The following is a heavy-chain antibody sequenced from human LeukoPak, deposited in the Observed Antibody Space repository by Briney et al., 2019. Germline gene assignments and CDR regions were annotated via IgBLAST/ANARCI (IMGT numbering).Heavy chain of an antibody. Sequence: GGSLRLSCSASGFTFSNYNIHWVRRAAGKGLEYGSGISSNGDITYYADSVKGRFTISRDNSKSTLYLQMSSLRAEDTAVYYCVKGGISMIVVDFDYWGQGTLVTVSS. J-gene: IGHJ4*02. CDR1: GFTFSNYN. CDR2: ISSNGDIT. CDR3: VKGGISMIVVDFDY. D-gene: IGHD3-22*01. V-gene: IGHV3-64D*06.